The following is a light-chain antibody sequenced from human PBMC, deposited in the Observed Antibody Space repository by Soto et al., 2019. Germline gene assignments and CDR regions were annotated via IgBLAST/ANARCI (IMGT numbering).Light chain of an antibody. Sequence: QSVLTQPASVSGSPGQSITISCTGTSSDVGFYNYVSWYQQHPGKAPKLMIYEVTNRPSGVSNRFSGSKSANTASLTISGLQAEDEADYYCCSYANTNTSPLVFGGGTKVTVL. CDR3: CSYANTNTSPLV. V-gene: IGLV2-14*01. CDR1: SSDVGFYNY. J-gene: IGLJ2*01. CDR2: EVT.